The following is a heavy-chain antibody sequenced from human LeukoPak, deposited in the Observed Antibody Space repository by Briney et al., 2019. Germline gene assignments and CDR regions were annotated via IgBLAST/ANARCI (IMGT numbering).Heavy chain of an antibody. Sequence: VASVKVSCTASGGTFSSYAISWVRQAPGQGLEWMGGIIPIFGTANYAQKFQGRVTITADESTSTAYMELSSLRSEDTAVYYCAFSPPRHNWFDPWGQGTLVTVSS. CDR3: AFSPPRHNWFDP. V-gene: IGHV1-69*13. J-gene: IGHJ5*02. CDR1: GGTFSSYA. CDR2: IIPIFGTA.